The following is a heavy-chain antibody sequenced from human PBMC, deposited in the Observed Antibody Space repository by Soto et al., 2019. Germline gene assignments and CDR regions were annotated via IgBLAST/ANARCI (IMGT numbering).Heavy chain of an antibody. J-gene: IGHJ4*02. D-gene: IGHD3-10*01. CDR3: ARVGEMATIPSFDY. V-gene: IGHV3-21*01. CDR2: ISSSSSYI. Sequence: GGSQSLSCAASGFPFSSYSMNWVRQAPGKGLEWVSSISSSSSYIYYADSVKGRFTISRDNAKNSLYLQMNSLRAEDTAVYYCARVGEMATIPSFDYWGQGTLVTVSS. CDR1: GFPFSSYS.